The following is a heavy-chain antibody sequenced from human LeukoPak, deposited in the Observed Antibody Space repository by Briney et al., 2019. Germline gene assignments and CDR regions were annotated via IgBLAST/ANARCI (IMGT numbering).Heavy chain of an antibody. CDR1: GGPISSYY. CDR2: IYYSGST. J-gene: IGHJ5*02. V-gene: IGHV4-59*01. Sequence: SETLSLTCTVSGGPISSYYWSWIRQPPGKGLEWIGYIYYSGSTNYNPSLKSRVTISVDTSKNQFSLKLSSVTAADTAVYYCARGVSWFDPWGQGTLVTVSS. CDR3: ARGVSWFDP. D-gene: IGHD4-23*01.